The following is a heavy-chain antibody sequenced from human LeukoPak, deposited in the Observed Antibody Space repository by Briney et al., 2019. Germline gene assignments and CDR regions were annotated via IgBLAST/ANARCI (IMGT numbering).Heavy chain of an antibody. CDR1: GGSFSGYY. J-gene: IGHJ4*02. D-gene: IGHD6-13*01. CDR3: ARGVPYSRSWYSYYIAY. CDR2: INHSGST. V-gene: IGHV4-34*01. Sequence: SETLSLTCAVYGGSFSGYYWSWIRQPPGKGLEWIGEINHSGSTNYNPSLKSRVTISVDTSKNQFSLKLSSVTAADTAVYYCARGVPYSRSWYSYYIAYWGQGTLVTVSS.